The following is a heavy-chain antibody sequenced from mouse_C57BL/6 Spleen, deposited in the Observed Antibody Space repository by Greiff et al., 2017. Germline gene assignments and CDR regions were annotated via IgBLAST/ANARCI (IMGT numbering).Heavy chain of an antibody. CDR1: GYTFTDYY. J-gene: IGHJ4*01. V-gene: IGHV1-19*01. Sequence: EVQGVESGPVLVKPGASVKMSCKASGYTFTDYYMNWVKQSHGKSLEWIGVINPYNGGTSYNQKFKGKATLTVDTSSSTAYMELNSLTSEDSAVYYGASRHYGSSLYAMDYWGQGTSVTVSS. D-gene: IGHD1-1*01. CDR2: INPYNGGT. CDR3: ASRHYGSSLYAMDY.